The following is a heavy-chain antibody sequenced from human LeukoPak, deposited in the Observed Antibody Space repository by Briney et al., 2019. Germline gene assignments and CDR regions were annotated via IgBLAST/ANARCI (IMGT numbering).Heavy chain of an antibody. Sequence: PGGSLRLSCAASGFTFSSYAMSWVRQAPGKGLEWVSAISGSGGSTYYADSVKGRFTISRDNSKNTLYLQMNSLRAEDTAVYYCARDDYGDYTEFYWGQGTLVTVSS. CDR2: ISGSGGST. J-gene: IGHJ4*02. CDR3: ARDDYGDYTEFY. V-gene: IGHV3-23*01. D-gene: IGHD4-17*01. CDR1: GFTFSSYA.